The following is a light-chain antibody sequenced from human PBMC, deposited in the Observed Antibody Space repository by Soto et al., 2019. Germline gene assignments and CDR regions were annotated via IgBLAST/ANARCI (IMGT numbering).Light chain of an antibody. CDR2: LGS. V-gene: IGKV2-28*01. CDR3: MQALQTPFT. Sequence: DIVLTQSPLSLPVTPGEPASISCRSSQSLLHSNGYVYLDWYLQKPGQSPELLIYLGSNRASGVPDRFSGSESGTDFTLKISRVEAEDVGVYYCMQALQTPFTFGPGTKVDIK. CDR1: QSLLHSNGYVY. J-gene: IGKJ3*01.